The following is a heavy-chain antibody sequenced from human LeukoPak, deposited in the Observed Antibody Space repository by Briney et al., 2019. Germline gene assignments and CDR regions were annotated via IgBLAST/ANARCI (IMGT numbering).Heavy chain of an antibody. CDR2: IKEDGSEK. J-gene: IGHJ6*02. V-gene: IGHV3-7*03. D-gene: IGHD3-10*01. CDR1: GFTFSSSW. CDR3: ARDYYGSGSYYDYYYGMDV. Sequence: GGSLRLSCAASGFTFSSSWMSWVRQAPGKGLEWVATIKEDGSEKYHVDSVKGRFTISRDNAKNSLYLQMNSLRAEDTAVYYCARDYYGSGSYYDYYYGMDVWGQGTTVTVSS.